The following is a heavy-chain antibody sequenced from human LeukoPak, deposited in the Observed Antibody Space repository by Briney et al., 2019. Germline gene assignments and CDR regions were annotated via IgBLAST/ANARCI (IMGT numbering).Heavy chain of an antibody. CDR2: INPSGGST. CDR3: ARQTTVVSHDY. D-gene: IGHD4-23*01. J-gene: IGHJ4*02. CDR1: GHAFSNHY. Sequence: ASVKVSCKASGHAFSNHYMHWVRQAPGQGLEWMGIINPSGGSTTYAQKFQGRLTVTRDTSTSTVYMELSGLRSDDTAVYYCARQTTVVSHDYWGQGTLVTVSS. V-gene: IGHV1-46*01.